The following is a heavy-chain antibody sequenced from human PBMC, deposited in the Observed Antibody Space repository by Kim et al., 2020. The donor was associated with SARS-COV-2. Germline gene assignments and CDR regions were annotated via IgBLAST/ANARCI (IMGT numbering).Heavy chain of an antibody. D-gene: IGHD3-3*02. CDR3: AKEKTRICDY. CDR2: ISWDGGST. J-gene: IGHJ4*02. Sequence: GGSLRLSCAASGFIFHEYTMHWVRQAPGKGLEWVAVISWDGGSTFYADSVKGRFTISRDNSENSLYMQMNSLTIEDRALYYCAKEKTRICDYWGQ. CDR1: GFIFHEYT. V-gene: IGHV3-43*01.